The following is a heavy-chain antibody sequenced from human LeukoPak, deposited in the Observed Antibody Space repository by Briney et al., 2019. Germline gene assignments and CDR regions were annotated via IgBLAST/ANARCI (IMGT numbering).Heavy chain of an antibody. CDR2: INAGNGNT. Sequence: ASVKVSCKASGYTFTSYAMHWVRQAPGQRLEWMGWINAGNGNTKYSQKFQGRVTITRDTSASTAYMELSSLRSEDTAVYYCARTYYDFWSGSYYYYGMDVWGQGTTVTVSS. CDR1: GYTFTSYA. D-gene: IGHD3-3*01. J-gene: IGHJ6*02. CDR3: ARTYYDFWSGSYYYYGMDV. V-gene: IGHV1-3*01.